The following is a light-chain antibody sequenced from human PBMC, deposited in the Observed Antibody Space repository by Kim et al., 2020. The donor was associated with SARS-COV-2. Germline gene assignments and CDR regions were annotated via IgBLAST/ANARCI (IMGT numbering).Light chain of an antibody. V-gene: IGLV2-14*03. CDR2: DVS. Sequence: QSALTQPASVSGSPGQSITISCTGSSSDIGVYNYVSWYQQHPGKAPKLIIFDVSRRPSGVFNHFSGSKSGNTASLTISGLQAEDEADYFCTSFTTSNTNVFGTGTKVTVL. CDR1: SSDIGVYNY. J-gene: IGLJ1*01. CDR3: TSFTTSNTNV.